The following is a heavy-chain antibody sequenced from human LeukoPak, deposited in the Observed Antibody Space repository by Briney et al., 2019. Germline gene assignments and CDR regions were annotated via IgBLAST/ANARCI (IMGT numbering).Heavy chain of an antibody. CDR3: ARSARYYDFWSGYLAPLDY. CDR2: ISSSGSTI. CDR1: GFTFSDYY. D-gene: IGHD3-3*01. V-gene: IGHV3-11*01. J-gene: IGHJ4*02. Sequence: PGGSLRLSCAASGFTFSDYYMSWIRQAPGKGLKWVSYISSSGSTIYYADSVKGRFTISRDNAKNSLYLQMNSLRAEDTAVYYCARSARYYDFWSGYLAPLDYWGQGTLVTVSS.